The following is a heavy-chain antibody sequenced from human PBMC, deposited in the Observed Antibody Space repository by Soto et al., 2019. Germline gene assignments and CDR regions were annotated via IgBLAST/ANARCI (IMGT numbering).Heavy chain of an antibody. J-gene: IGHJ1*01. D-gene: IGHD1-26*01. V-gene: IGHV3-9*01. CDR3: VKDESLNWYSGHFRH. CDR1: GFTFDDYA. Sequence: DVQLVESGGGLVQPGRSLRLSCAASGFTFDDYAMHWVRQVPGKGLEWVSGINWNSGSIGYGDSVKGRFAISRDNAKNSLHLQMNSLSAEDTAFYYGVKDESLNWYSGHFRHWGQGTLVTVSS. CDR2: INWNSGSI.